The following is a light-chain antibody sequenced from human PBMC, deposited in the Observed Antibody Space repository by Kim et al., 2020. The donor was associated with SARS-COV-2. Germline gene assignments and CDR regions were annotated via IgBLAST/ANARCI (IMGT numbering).Light chain of an antibody. V-gene: IGKV3-11*01. CDR3: QQRSNWDS. J-gene: IGKJ2*03. CDR1: QSVSSY. Sequence: LSFAPGERAPRSCRASQSVSSYLDWYQQKPGQAPRLLIYDASNRATGIPARFSGSGCGTDFTLTISSLEPEDFAVYYCQQRSNWDSFGQGNKLEI. CDR2: DAS.